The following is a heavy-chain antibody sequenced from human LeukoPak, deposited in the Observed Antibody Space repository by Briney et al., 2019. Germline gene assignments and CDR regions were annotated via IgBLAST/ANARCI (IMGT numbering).Heavy chain of an antibody. D-gene: IGHD6-13*01. CDR3: ARDPGQQKIYYFDY. CDR2: INPNSGGT. Sequence: ASVKVSCKASGYTFTGYYMHWVRQAPGQGLEWMGWINPNSGGTNYAQKFQGRVTMTRDTSISTAYMELSRLRSDDTAVYYCARDPGQQKIYYFDYWGQGTLVTVSS. V-gene: IGHV1-2*02. CDR1: GYTFTGYY. J-gene: IGHJ4*02.